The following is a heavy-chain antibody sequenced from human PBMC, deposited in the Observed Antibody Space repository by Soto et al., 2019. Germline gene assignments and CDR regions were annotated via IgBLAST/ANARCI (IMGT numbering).Heavy chain of an antibody. Sequence: GGSLRLSCAASGFTFSSYAMHWVRQAPGKGLEWVAVISYDGSNKYYADSVKGRFTISRDNSKNTLYLQKNSLRAEDTAVYYCARDKQGGYSYGYDYWGQGTLVTVSS. D-gene: IGHD5-18*01. CDR2: ISYDGSNK. CDR1: GFTFSSYA. V-gene: IGHV3-30-3*01. J-gene: IGHJ4*02. CDR3: ARDKQGGYSYGYDY.